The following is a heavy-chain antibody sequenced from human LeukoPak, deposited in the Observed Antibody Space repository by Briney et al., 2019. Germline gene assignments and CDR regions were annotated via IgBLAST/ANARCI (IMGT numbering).Heavy chain of an antibody. CDR2: INSRGST. D-gene: IGHD6-25*01. CDR1: GGSISSSDYF. Sequence: SETLSLTCTASGGSISSSDYFWSWIRQPAGKGLEWIGRINSRGSTNYNPSLKSRVTLSVDTPKNQFSLKLTSVTVADTAVYYCARYRLGWFDPWGQGTLVTVSS. V-gene: IGHV4-61*02. J-gene: IGHJ5*02. CDR3: ARYRLGWFDP.